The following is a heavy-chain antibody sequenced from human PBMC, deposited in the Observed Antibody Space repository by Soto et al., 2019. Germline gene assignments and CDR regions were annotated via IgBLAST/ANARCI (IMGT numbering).Heavy chain of an antibody. CDR2: VNPILSMS. D-gene: IGHD3-10*01. CDR3: ATSYGSGYRAVDY. J-gene: IGHJ4*02. Sequence: QVQLVQSGAELKKPGSSVKVSCKASGDTFSFYTINWVRQAPGLGLEWMGRVNPILSMSNYAQKFQGRVTMTAEESTSTAYRELRRLRSEATAFYYCATSYGSGYRAVDYWGQGALVTVSS. V-gene: IGHV1-69*02. CDR1: GDTFSFYT.